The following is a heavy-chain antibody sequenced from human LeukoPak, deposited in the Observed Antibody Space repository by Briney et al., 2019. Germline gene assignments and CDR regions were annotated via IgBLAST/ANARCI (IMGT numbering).Heavy chain of an antibody. CDR3: ARAETIVVVPAAIPPVPWDWFDP. D-gene: IGHD2-2*02. CDR2: ISYDGSNK. J-gene: IGHJ5*02. CDR1: GFTFSSYA. V-gene: IGHV3-30*04. Sequence: GRSLRLSCAASGFTFSSYAMHWVRHAPGRGLEWVAVISYDGSNKYYADSVKGRFTISRDNSKNTLYLQMNSLRAEDTAVYYCARAETIVVVPAAIPPVPWDWFDPWGQGTLVTVSS.